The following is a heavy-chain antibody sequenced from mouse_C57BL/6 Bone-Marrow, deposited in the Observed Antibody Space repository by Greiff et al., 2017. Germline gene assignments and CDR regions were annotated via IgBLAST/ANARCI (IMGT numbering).Heavy chain of an antibody. V-gene: IGHV1-81*01. D-gene: IGHD1-1*01. J-gene: IGHJ2*01. CDR2: IYPRSGNT. CDR1: GYTFTSYG. CDR3: ARGGVYYGSSFDY. Sequence: VMLVESGAELARPGASVKLSCKASGYTFTSYGISWVKQRTGQGLEWIGEIYPRSGNTYYNEKFKGKATLTADKSSSTAYMELRSLTSEDSAVYFCARGGVYYGSSFDYWGQGTTLTVSS.